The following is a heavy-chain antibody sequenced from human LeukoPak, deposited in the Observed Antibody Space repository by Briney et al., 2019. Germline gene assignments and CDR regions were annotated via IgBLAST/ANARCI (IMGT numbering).Heavy chain of an antibody. CDR2: IYTSGTT. J-gene: IGHJ3*02. CDR3: ARETGTTLTFDI. CDR1: GGSISGYY. Sequence: SETLSLTCTVSGGSISGYYWNWIRQPAGKGLEGIGRIYTSGTTNYNPSLKSRVTMSVDTSKNQFSLKLSAVTAADTAVYYCARETGTTLTFDIWGQGTMVSVSS. V-gene: IGHV4-4*07. D-gene: IGHD1-1*01.